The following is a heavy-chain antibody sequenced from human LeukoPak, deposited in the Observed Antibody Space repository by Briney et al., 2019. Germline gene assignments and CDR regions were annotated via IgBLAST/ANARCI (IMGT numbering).Heavy chain of an antibody. CDR3: ARGVVVVAATWNWFDP. CDR2: IYYSGST. CDR1: GVSISSYY. J-gene: IGHJ5*02. Sequence: SETLSLTCTVSGVSISSYYWSWIRQPPGKGLEWIGYIYYSGSTNYNPSLKSRVTISVDTSKNQFSLKLSSVTAADTAVYYCARGVVVVAATWNWFDPWGQGTLVTVSS. D-gene: IGHD2-15*01. V-gene: IGHV4-59*01.